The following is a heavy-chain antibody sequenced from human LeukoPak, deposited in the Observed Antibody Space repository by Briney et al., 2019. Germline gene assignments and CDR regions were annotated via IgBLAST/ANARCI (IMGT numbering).Heavy chain of an antibody. J-gene: IGHJ4*02. V-gene: IGHV3-30-3*01. D-gene: IGHD3-16*01. CDR3: ARTENYDYLWGSFDY. Sequence: GGSLRLSCAASGFTFSSYAMHWVRQAPGKGLGWVSVISYDGSNKYYAASVKGRFTISRDNSKNTLYLQMNSLRAEDTAVYYCARTENYDYLWGSFDYWGQGTLVTVSS. CDR1: GFTFSSYA. CDR2: ISYDGSNK.